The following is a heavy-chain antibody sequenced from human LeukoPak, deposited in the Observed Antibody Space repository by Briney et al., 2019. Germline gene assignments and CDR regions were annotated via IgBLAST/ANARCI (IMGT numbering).Heavy chain of an antibody. CDR2: IKQDGSEK. Sequence: GGSLRLSCAASGFTFSNYWMSWVRQAPGEGLEWVANIKQDGSEKYYVDSVKGRFTISRDNAKNSLHLEMNSLRAEDTAVYYCARDLRGNWFDPWGQGTLVTVSS. CDR3: ARDLRGNWFDP. V-gene: IGHV3-7*04. J-gene: IGHJ5*02. CDR1: GFTFSNYW.